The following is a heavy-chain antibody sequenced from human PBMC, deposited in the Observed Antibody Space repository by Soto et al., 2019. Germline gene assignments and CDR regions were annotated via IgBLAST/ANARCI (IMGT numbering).Heavy chain of an antibody. Sequence: ETLSLTCTVSGGSISSYYWSWIRQPAGKGLEWIGRIYTSGSTNYNPSLKSRVTMSVDTSKNQFSLKLSSVTAADTAVYYCASFPVHYYDSSGYYNWGQGTLVTVSS. J-gene: IGHJ4*02. V-gene: IGHV4-4*07. CDR2: IYTSGST. CDR3: ASFPVHYYDSSGYYN. D-gene: IGHD3-22*01. CDR1: GGSISSYY.